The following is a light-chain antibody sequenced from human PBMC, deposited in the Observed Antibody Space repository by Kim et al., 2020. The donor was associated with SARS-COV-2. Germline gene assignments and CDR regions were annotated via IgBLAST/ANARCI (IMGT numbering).Light chain of an antibody. CDR2: AAS. V-gene: IGKV1-27*01. CDR1: QGISDY. Sequence: DIQLTQSPSSLSASVGDRVTITCRASQGISDYLAWYQHKPGKGPNLLIYAASTVQSGVPRRFSGSGSGTDFTLTISGLQPDDVATYYCQNDNADTQTFGQGTKVDIK. J-gene: IGKJ1*01. CDR3: QNDNADTQT.